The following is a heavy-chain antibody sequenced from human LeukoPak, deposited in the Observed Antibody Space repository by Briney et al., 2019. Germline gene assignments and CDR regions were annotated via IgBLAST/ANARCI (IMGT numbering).Heavy chain of an antibody. V-gene: IGHV4-59*01. CDR1: GGSISSYY. CDR2: IYYSGST. CDR3: ARDRMVRGVITHHYYYGMDV. Sequence: KSSETLSLTCTVSGGSISSYYWSWIRQPPGKGLEWIGYIYYSGSTNYNPSLKSRVTISVDTSKNQFSLKLSSVTAADTAVYYCARDRMVRGVITHHYYYGMDVWGQGTTVTVSS. D-gene: IGHD3-10*01. J-gene: IGHJ6*02.